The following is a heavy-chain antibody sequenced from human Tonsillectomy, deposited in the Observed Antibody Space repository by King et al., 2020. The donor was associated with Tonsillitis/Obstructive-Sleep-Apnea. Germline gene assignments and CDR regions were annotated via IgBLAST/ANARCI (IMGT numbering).Heavy chain of an antibody. CDR1: GFTFSSYG. V-gene: IGHV3-30*18. CDR3: AKADLHTAMPTPTNVPDY. Sequence: VQLVESGGGVVQPGRSLRLSCAASGFTFSSYGMHWVRQAPGKGLEWVAVISYDGSNKYYADSVKGRFTISRDNSKNTLYLQMNSLRAEDTAVYYCAKADLHTAMPTPTNVPDYWGQGTLVTVSS. D-gene: IGHD5-18*01. J-gene: IGHJ4*02. CDR2: ISYDGSNK.